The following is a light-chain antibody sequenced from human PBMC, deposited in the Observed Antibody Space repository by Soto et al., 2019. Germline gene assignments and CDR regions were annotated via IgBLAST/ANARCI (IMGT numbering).Light chain of an antibody. CDR1: QSVNSN. V-gene: IGKV3-15*01. CDR3: QQYNDWPLT. Sequence: EKVMTQSPAALSESPGERATLSCRASQSVNSNLAWYQRKPGQAPRLLLYGASTRATGIPARFSGSASGTEFTLTISSLQSEDSAVYYCQQYNDWPLTFGGGTKVDIK. CDR2: GAS. J-gene: IGKJ4*01.